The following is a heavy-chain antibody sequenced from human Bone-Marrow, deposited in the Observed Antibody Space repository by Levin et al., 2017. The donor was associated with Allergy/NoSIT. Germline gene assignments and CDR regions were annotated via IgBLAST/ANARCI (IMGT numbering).Heavy chain of an antibody. D-gene: IGHD2-2*01. CDR2: INWNVGPL. CDR3: ARAGPPLYCSSISCYEFDS. J-gene: IGHJ4*02. CDR1: GFSFDDYA. V-gene: IGHV3-9*01. Sequence: GGSLRLSCAASGFSFDDYAMHWVRQVPGKGLEWFSGINWNVGPLFYSSSLKGRFTISRDNAKNSLYLQMNSLRVEDTALYFCARAGPPLYCSSISCYEFDSWGQGILVTVSS.